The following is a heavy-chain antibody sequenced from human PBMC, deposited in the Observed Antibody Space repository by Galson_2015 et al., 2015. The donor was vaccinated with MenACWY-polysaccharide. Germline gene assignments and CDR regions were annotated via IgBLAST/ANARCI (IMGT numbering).Heavy chain of an antibody. CDR3: AISWGETSARCFDP. V-gene: IGHV3-30*01. CDR2: ISYDGSNK. CDR1: GFTFNTFA. J-gene: IGHJ5*02. D-gene: IGHD3-16*01. Sequence: SLRLSCAGSGFTFNTFAMHWVRQAPGKGLEWVAIISYDGSNKYHADSVKGRFTISRNNSKNTVYLHMDSLRREDTAFYYCAISWGETSARCFDPWGEATMPTVPS.